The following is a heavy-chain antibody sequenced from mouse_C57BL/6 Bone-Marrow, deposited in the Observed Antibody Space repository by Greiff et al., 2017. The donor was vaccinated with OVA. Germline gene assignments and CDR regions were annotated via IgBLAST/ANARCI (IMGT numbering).Heavy chain of an antibody. CDR3: TREDV. V-gene: IGHV5-4*01. Sequence: KVVESGGGLVKPGGSLKLSCAASGFTFSSYAMSWVRQTPEKRLEWVATISDGGSYTYYPDNVKGRFTISRDNAKNNLYLQMSHLKSEDTAMYYCTREDVWGTGTTVTVSS. CDR1: GFTFSSYA. CDR2: ISDGGSYT. J-gene: IGHJ1*03.